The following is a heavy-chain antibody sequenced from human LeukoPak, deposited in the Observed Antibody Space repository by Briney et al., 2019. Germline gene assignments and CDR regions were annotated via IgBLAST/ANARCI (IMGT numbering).Heavy chain of an antibody. D-gene: IGHD3-3*01. J-gene: IGHJ6*03. CDR1: GFTFSDYS. CDR3: ARGNHYDFWSGYYTAKGYYYYMDV. V-gene: IGHV3-21*01. CDR2: ISSSGTYT. Sequence: GGSLRLSCAASGFTFSDYSMNWVRQAPETGLEWVSSISSSGTYTYYADSVKGRFTISRDNAKNSLYLQMNSLRAEDTAVYYCARGNHYDFWSGYYTAKGYYYYMDVWGKGTTVTVSS.